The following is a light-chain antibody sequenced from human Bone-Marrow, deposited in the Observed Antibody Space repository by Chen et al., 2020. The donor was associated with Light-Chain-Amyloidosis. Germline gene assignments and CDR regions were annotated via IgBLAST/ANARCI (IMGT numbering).Light chain of an antibody. Sequence: QSALTQPASASGAPGQSITISCTGTSSDVSGYNYVSWYQQHPGKAPKLMIYDVSNRPSGVSNRFSGSKSGNTASLTISGLQAEDEADYYCSSYTSSSTWVFGGGTKLTVL. V-gene: IGLV2-14*03. CDR2: DVS. J-gene: IGLJ3*02. CDR1: SSDVSGYNY. CDR3: SSYTSSSTWV.